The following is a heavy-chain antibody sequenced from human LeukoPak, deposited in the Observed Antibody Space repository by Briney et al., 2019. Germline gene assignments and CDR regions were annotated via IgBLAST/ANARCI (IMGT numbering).Heavy chain of an antibody. CDR3: ATSTIFGVVIIPEAFDI. V-gene: IGHV3-74*01. CDR2: INSDGSST. J-gene: IGHJ3*02. CDR1: GFTFSSYW. Sequence: GGSLRLSCAASGFTFSSYWMHWVREAPGKGLVWVSRINSDGSSTSYADSEKGRFTISRDNAKNTLYLQMNSLRAEDTAVYYCATSTIFGVVIIPEAFDIWGQGTMVTVSS. D-gene: IGHD3-3*01.